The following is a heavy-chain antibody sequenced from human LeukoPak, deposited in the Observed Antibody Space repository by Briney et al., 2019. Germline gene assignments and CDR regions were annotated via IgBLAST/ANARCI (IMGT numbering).Heavy chain of an antibody. CDR1: GYTFTGYY. D-gene: IGHD3-22*01. V-gene: IGHV1-2*02. CDR3: ARRYYYDSSGYSYWYFDL. CDR2: INPNSGGT. J-gene: IGHJ2*01. Sequence: GASVKVSCKASGYTFTGYYMHWVRQAPGQGLEWMGWINPNSGGTNYAQKFQGRVTITADKSTSTAYMELSSLRSEDTAVYYCARRYYYDSSGYSYWYFDLWGRGTLVTVSS.